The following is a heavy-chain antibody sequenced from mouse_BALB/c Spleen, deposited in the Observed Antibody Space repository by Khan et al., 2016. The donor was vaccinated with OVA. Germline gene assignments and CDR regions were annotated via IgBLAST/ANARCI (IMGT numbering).Heavy chain of an antibody. CDR3: ARAYYGNYREAMDY. V-gene: IGHV2-6-7*01. D-gene: IGHD2-10*01. J-gene: IGHJ4*01. Sequence: VQLQESGPGLVAPSQSLPITCTVSGFSLTGYGVNWVRQPPGKGLEWLGMIWGDGSTDYNSALKSRLSISKDNSKSQVFLKMNSLQTDDTARYYGARAYYGNYREAMDYWGQGTSVTVSS. CDR2: IWGDGST. CDR1: GFSLTGYG.